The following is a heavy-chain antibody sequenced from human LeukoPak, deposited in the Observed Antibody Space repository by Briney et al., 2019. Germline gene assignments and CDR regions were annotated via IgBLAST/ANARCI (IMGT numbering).Heavy chain of an antibody. D-gene: IGHD1-26*01. V-gene: IGHV3-21*01. Sequence: PGGSLRLSCAASGFTFSSYSMNWVRQAPGKGLEWVSSISSSSSYIYYADSVKGRFTISRDNAKNSLYLQMNSLRAEDTAVYYCARDGRYSGSHVGYWGQGTLVTVSS. CDR3: ARDGRYSGSHVGY. CDR1: GFTFSSYS. J-gene: IGHJ4*02. CDR2: ISSSSSYI.